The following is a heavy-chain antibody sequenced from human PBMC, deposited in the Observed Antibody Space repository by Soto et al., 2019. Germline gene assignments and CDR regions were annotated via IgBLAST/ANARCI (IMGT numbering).Heavy chain of an antibody. J-gene: IGHJ6*02. CDR2: INPSGSST. Sequence: GASANVSCKAYRDTYASRYMDWVRQAPGQGLEWMGIINPSGSSTSYAQKFQGRVTMTRDTSTSTVYMELNSLRSEDTAVYYCARGNYGSVSAFYGMDVWGQGATVTVSS. D-gene: IGHD3-10*01. CDR3: ARGNYGSVSAFYGMDV. V-gene: IGHV1-46*01. CDR1: RDTYASRY.